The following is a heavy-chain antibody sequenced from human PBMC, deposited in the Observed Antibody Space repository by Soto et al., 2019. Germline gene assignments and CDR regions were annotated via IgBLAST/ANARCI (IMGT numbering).Heavy chain of an antibody. CDR3: ARERRDGYDN. CDR2: MNPNSGNT. J-gene: IGHJ4*02. CDR1: GYTFTSYD. Sequence: QVQLVQSGAEVKKPGASVKVSCKASGYTFTSYDINWVRQATGQGLEWMGWMNPNSGNTAYAQKFXXRVTMTSNTSISTAYMALSSLSSEDTAVYYCARERRDGYDNWGQGTLVTVSS. V-gene: IGHV1-8*01. D-gene: IGHD5-12*01.